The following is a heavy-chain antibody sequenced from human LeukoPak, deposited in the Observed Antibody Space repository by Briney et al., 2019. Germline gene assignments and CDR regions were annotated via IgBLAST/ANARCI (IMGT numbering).Heavy chain of an antibody. Sequence: KPSETLSLTCAVYGGSFSGYYWSWIRQPPGKGLEWIGEINHSGSTNYNPSLKSRVTISVDTSKNQFSLKLSSVTAADTAVYYCARGLLSEDYWGQGTLVTVSS. J-gene: IGHJ4*02. CDR3: ARGLLSEDY. V-gene: IGHV4-34*01. CDR2: INHSGST. CDR1: GGSFSGYY.